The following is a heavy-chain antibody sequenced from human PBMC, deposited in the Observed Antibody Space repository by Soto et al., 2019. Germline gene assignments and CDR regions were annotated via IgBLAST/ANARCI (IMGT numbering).Heavy chain of an antibody. J-gene: IGHJ4*02. CDR1: GYTFTSYA. V-gene: IGHV1-3*01. Sequence: QVQLVQSGAEVKKPGASVKVSCKASGYTFTSYAIHWVPQATGQRLEWMGWINAGNGNTKYSQTLQGRVTITRDTAASTAYIELSSLRAEDTAVYYCARSIVVVTAADYWGQGTLVTVSA. D-gene: IGHD2-21*02. CDR3: ARSIVVVTAADY. CDR2: INAGNGNT.